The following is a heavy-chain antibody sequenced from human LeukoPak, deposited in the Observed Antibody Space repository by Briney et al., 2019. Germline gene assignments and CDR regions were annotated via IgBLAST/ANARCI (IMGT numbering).Heavy chain of an antibody. Sequence: PGGSLRLSCAASGFTFSSYGMSWVRQAPGKGLEWVSGINWNGGSTGYADSVKGRFTISRDNAKNSLYLQMNSLRAEDTALYYCARQYYYDSSGYYAFDIWGQGTMVTVSS. D-gene: IGHD3-22*01. CDR2: INWNGGST. J-gene: IGHJ3*02. CDR1: GFTFSSYG. CDR3: ARQYYYDSSGYYAFDI. V-gene: IGHV3-20*04.